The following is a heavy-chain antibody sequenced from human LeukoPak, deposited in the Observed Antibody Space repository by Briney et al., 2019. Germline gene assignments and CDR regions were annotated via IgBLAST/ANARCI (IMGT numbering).Heavy chain of an antibody. D-gene: IGHD1-20*01. J-gene: IGHJ3*02. V-gene: IGHV4-59*01. Sequence: SETLSLTCTVSGGSISSYYWSWIRQPPGKGLEWIGYIYYSGSTNYNPSLNSRVTISVDTSKNQFSLKLRSVTAADTAVYYCASPSITGTIDAFDIWGQGTMVTVSS. CDR3: ASPSITGTIDAFDI. CDR1: GGSISSYY. CDR2: IYYSGST.